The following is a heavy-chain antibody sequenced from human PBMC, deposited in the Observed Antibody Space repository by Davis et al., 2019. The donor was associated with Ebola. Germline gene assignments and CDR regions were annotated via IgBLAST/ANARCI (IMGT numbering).Heavy chain of an antibody. Sequence: GESLKISCAASGFTFSSYAMSWVRQAPGKGLEWVSAISGSGSNTYYADSVKGRFTISRDNSKNTLYLQMNSLRAEDTALFYCAKQRGVGAIDYDYWGRGTVVTVSS. D-gene: IGHD1-26*01. CDR3: AKQRGVGAIDYDY. CDR2: ISGSGSNT. CDR1: GFTFSSYA. J-gene: IGHJ4*02. V-gene: IGHV3-23*01.